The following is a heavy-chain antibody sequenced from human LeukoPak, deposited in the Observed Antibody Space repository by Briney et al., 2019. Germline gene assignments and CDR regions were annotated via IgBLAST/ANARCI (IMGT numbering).Heavy chain of an antibody. CDR1: GFTFSSYW. CDR3: ARVSMITFGGVLS. Sequence: GGSLRLSCAASGFTFSSYWMSWVRQAPGKGLEWVANIKQDGSEKYYVDSVKGRFTISRGNAKNSLYLQMNSLRAEDTAVYYCARVSMITFGGVLSWGQGTLVTVSP. CDR2: IKQDGSEK. V-gene: IGHV3-7*01. J-gene: IGHJ5*02. D-gene: IGHD3-16*01.